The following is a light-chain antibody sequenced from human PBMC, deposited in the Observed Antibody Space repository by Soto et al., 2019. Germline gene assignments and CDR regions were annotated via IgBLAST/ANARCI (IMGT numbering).Light chain of an antibody. CDR1: QGISTY. V-gene: IGKV1-9*01. CDR3: QQLNSNPR. J-gene: IGKJ3*01. Sequence: DIQLTQSPSFLSASVGDRVTITCRASQGISTYLAWYQQKPGKAPKVLIYAASTLQSGVPSRFSGSGSGTEFTLTINSLQPEDFATYYSQQLNSNPRFGPGTKLDIK. CDR2: AAS.